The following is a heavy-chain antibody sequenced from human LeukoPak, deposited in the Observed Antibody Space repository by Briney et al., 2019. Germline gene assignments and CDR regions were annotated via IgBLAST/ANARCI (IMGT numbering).Heavy chain of an antibody. V-gene: IGHV3-30*02. CDR2: VRFGGGDK. CDR3: ASPGIAVAGAKLKDY. J-gene: IGHJ4*02. CDR1: GFTFMTYG. Sequence: GGSLRLSCAASGFTFMTYGLHWIRQAPGKGLEWVAFVRFGGGDKYYVDSVKGRFTISRDNAKNSLYLQMNSLRAEDTAVYYCASPGIAVAGAKLKDYWGQGTLVTVSS. D-gene: IGHD6-19*01.